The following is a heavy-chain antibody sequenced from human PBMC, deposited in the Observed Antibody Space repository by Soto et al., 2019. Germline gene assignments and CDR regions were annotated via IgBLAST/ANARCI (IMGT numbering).Heavy chain of an antibody. CDR2: INHSGST. CDR1: GGSFSGYC. CDR3: ATIYDSSGYYYGNNWFDP. J-gene: IGHJ5*02. V-gene: IGHV4-34*01. Sequence: LETLSLTCAVYGGSFSGYCLSWIRQPPGKGLEWIGEINHSGSTNYNPSLKSRVTISVDTSKNQFSLKLSSVTAADTAVYYCATIYDSSGYYYGNNWFDPWGQGTLVTVSS. D-gene: IGHD3-22*01.